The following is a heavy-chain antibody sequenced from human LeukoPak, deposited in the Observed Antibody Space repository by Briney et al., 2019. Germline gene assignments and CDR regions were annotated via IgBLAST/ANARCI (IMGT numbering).Heavy chain of an antibody. CDR3: AKGSSSSRPYYFEY. CDR1: GFTFSSYA. J-gene: IGHJ4*02. Sequence: GGSLRLSCAASGFTFSSYAMSWVRQAPGKGLEWVSAISGSGGSTYYADSVKGRFTISRDNSKNTLYLHMDSLRAEDTAVYYCAKGSSSSRPYYFEYWGRGTLVTVSS. CDR2: ISGSGGST. V-gene: IGHV3-23*01. D-gene: IGHD6-6*01.